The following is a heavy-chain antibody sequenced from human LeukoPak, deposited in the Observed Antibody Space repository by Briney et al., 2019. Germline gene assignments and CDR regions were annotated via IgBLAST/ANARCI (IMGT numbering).Heavy chain of an antibody. V-gene: IGHV3-30*01. CDR3: ARDSDYYDSSKTNWFDP. Sequence: GGSLRLSCAASGFTFSSYAMHWVRQAPGKGLEWVAVISYDGSNKYYADSVKGRLTISRDNSKNTLYLQMNSLRAEDTAVYYCARDSDYYDSSKTNWFDPWGQGTLVTVSS. CDR1: GFTFSSYA. D-gene: IGHD3-22*01. CDR2: ISYDGSNK. J-gene: IGHJ5*02.